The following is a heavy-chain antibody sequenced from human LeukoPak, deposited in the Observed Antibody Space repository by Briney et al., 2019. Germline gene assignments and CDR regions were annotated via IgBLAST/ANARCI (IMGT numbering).Heavy chain of an antibody. Sequence: SETLSLTCTVSGGSISSYYWSCIRQPAGEGLEGIGRIYTSGSTNYNPSPKSRVTTSVDTSKNQFSLKLTSVTAADTAVYYCARDRFPSSSGFSWGQGTLVTVSS. CDR1: GGSISSYY. V-gene: IGHV4-4*07. CDR3: ARDRFPSSSGFS. D-gene: IGHD6-19*01. J-gene: IGHJ4*02. CDR2: IYTSGST.